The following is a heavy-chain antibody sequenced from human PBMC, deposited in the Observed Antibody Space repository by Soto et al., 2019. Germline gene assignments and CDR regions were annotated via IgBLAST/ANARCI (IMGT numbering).Heavy chain of an antibody. J-gene: IGHJ5*01. CDR1: GGTFSSYA. D-gene: IGHD1-26*01. Sequence: QVQLVQSGAEVKKPGSSVKVSCKASGGTFSSYAITWVRQAPGQGLDWMGEIIPIFGATNFAQKFQVRVTITADKSTTTAYMELSSLTSEDTAVYYCARMGGSFLDSWGQGTLVIVSS. CDR2: IIPIFGAT. V-gene: IGHV1-69*06. CDR3: ARMGGSFLDS.